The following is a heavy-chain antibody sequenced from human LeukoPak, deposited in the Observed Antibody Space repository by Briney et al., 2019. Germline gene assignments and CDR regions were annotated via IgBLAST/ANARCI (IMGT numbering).Heavy chain of an antibody. J-gene: IGHJ4*02. V-gene: IGHV3-23*01. CDR3: ARGAYSSGWAYFDH. CDR1: GFTYSNYA. Sequence: GGSLRLSCVASGFTYSNYAMSWVRQAPGKGPEWVSAISGGGDITYYADSVKGRFTISRDNSKDTLYLHMDSLRAEDTAVYYCARGAYSSGWAYFDHWGQGTLVTVSS. D-gene: IGHD6-19*01. CDR2: ISGGGDIT.